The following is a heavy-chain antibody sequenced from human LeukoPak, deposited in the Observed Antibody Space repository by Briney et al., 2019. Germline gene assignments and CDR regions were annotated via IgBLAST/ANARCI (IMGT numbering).Heavy chain of an antibody. CDR1: GFTFSSYG. CDR3: AKMGNGYSSSWYFDY. V-gene: IGHV3-30*18. D-gene: IGHD6-13*01. J-gene: IGHJ4*02. Sequence: GGSLRLSCAASGFTFSSYGMHWVRQAPGKGLEWVAVISYDGSNKYYADSVEGRFTISRDNSKNTLYLQMNSLRAEDTAVYYCAKMGNGYSSSWYFDYWGQGTLVTVSS. CDR2: ISYDGSNK.